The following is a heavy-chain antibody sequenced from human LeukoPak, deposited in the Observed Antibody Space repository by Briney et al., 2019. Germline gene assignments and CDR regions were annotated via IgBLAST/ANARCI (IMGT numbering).Heavy chain of an antibody. CDR3: ARDLGYCSGGRCDDF. CDR2: IYHSGST. Sequence: SGTLSLTCAVSGGSISSSNWWSWVRQPPGKGLEWIGEIYHSGSTNYYPSLKSRVTILLDKSENQFSLKLSSVTAADTAVYYCARDLGYCSGGRCDDFWGQGTLVTVSS. D-gene: IGHD2-15*01. J-gene: IGHJ4*02. CDR1: GGSISSSNW. V-gene: IGHV4-4*02.